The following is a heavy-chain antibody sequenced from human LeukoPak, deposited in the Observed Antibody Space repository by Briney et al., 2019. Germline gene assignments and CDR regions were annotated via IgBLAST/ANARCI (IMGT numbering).Heavy chain of an antibody. CDR3: ARAGMGAYYDSSGYYWY. CDR1: GYTFTGYY. CDR2: INPNSGGT. J-gene: IGHJ4*02. V-gene: IGHV1-2*02. Sequence: ASVTVSCTASGYTFTGYYMHWVRQAPGQGLEWMGWINPNSGGTNYARKFQGRVTMTRDTSISTAYMELSRLRSDDTAVYYCARAGMGAYYDSSGYYWYWGQGTLVTVSS. D-gene: IGHD3-22*01.